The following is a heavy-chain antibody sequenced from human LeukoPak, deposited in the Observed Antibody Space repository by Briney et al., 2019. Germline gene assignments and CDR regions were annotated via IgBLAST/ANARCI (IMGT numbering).Heavy chain of an antibody. CDR2: IGTAGDT. CDR1: GFTFSSYD. V-gene: IGHV3-13*01. D-gene: IGHD6-13*01. CDR3: AREPPPFIAAAGSYYYYGMDV. J-gene: IGHJ6*02. Sequence: GGSLRLSCAASGFTFSSYDMHWVRHAPGKGLEWVSAIGTAGDTYYPGSVKGRFTISRENTKNSLYLQMNSLRAGDTAVYYCAREPPPFIAAAGSYYYYGMDVWGQGTTVTVSS.